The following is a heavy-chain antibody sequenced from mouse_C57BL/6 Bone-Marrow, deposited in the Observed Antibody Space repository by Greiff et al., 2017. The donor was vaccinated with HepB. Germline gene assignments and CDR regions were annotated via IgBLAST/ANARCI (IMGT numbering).Heavy chain of an antibody. CDR1: GFSLTSYG. V-gene: IGHV2-2*01. Sequence: QVQLQQSGPGLVQPSQSLSITCTVSGFSLTSYGVHWVRQSPGKGLEWLGVIWSGGSTDYNAAFISRLSISKDNSKSQVFFKMNSLPADDTAIYYCARNYYGSSSYYFGYWGQGTTLTVSS. CDR2: IWSGGST. CDR3: ARNYYGSSSYYFGY. J-gene: IGHJ2*01. D-gene: IGHD1-1*01.